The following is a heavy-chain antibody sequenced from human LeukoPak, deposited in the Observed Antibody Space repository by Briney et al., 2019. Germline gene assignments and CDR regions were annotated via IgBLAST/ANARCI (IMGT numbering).Heavy chain of an antibody. CDR2: VSYDGSNK. CDR3: AIGDSLGELSSSFEY. D-gene: IGHD3-16*02. Sequence: GGSLRLSCAASGFTFSNYAMHWVRQAPDKGLEWVAVVSYDGSNKYYADSVKGRFTVSRDNSKNTLYLQMNSLRAEETAVSYCAIGDSLGELSSSFEYWGQGTLVTVSS. CDR1: GFTFSNYA. J-gene: IGHJ4*02. V-gene: IGHV3-30*04.